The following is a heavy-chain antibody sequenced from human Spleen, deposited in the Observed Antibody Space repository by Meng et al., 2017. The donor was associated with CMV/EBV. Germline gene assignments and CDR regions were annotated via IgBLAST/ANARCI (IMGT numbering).Heavy chain of an antibody. J-gene: IGHJ4*02. D-gene: IGHD3-3*01. CDR1: GFTFSSYA. Sequence: GESLKISCAASGFTFSSYAMSWVRQAPGKGLEWVSVIYSGGSSTYYADSVKGRFTISRDYANNTLYLQMNSLRAEDTAVYYCAKAGEWLALDYWGQGTLVTVSS. CDR3: AKAGEWLALDY. CDR2: IYSGGSST. V-gene: IGHV3-23*03.